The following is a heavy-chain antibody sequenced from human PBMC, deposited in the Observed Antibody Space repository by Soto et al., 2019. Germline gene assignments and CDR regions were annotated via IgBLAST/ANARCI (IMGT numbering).Heavy chain of an antibody. V-gene: IGHV1-69*06. Sequence: QVQLVQSGAEVKKPGSSVKVSCKASGGTFSSYAISWVRQAPGQGLEWMGGIIPIFGTANYAQKFQGRVTITADKSTSTAYMELSSLRSEDTAVYYCAKDLVKVEMATTHTCSPDYWGQGTLVTVSS. J-gene: IGHJ4*02. D-gene: IGHD5-12*01. CDR1: GGTFSSYA. CDR3: AKDLVKVEMATTHTCSPDY. CDR2: IIPIFGTA.